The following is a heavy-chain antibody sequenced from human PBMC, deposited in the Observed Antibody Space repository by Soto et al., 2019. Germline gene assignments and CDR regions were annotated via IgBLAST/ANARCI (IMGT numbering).Heavy chain of an antibody. Sequence: VGSLRLSCVASGFPFSSYAMSWVRQAPGKGLEWVSAISGSGGSTYYADSVKGRFTISRDNSKNTLYLQMNSLRAEDTAVYYCAYSSTPFDYWGQGTLVTVSS. V-gene: IGHV3-23*01. CDR1: GFPFSSYA. D-gene: IGHD6-13*01. CDR3: AYSSTPFDY. J-gene: IGHJ4*02. CDR2: ISGSGGST.